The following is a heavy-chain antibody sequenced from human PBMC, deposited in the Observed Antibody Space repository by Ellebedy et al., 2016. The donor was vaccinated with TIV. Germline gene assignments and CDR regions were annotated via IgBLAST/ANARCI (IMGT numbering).Heavy chain of an antibody. D-gene: IGHD2-21*01. CDR1: GFTFSTYS. V-gene: IGHV3-23*01. J-gene: IGHJ6*02. Sequence: GESLKISXAASGFTFSTYSMSWVRQAPGKGLEWVSAISGTAYNTYYADSVKGRFTISRDNSKNTLYLQMNSLRAEDTAVYYCAKGRGSSVIDYYYYGMDVWGQGTTVTVSS. CDR2: ISGTAYNT. CDR3: AKGRGSSVIDYYYYGMDV.